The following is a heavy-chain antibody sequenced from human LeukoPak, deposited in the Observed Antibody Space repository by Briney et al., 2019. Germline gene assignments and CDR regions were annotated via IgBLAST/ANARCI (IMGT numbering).Heavy chain of an antibody. V-gene: IGHV1-46*01. J-gene: IGHJ4*02. Sequence: ASVKVSCKASGYTFTSYYMHWVRQAPGQGLEWMGIINPSGGSTSYAQKFQGRVTMTRDTSISTAYMELSRLRSDDTAVYYCARWGIVATSDYWGQGTLVTVSS. D-gene: IGHD5-12*01. CDR1: GYTFTSYY. CDR2: INPSGGST. CDR3: ARWGIVATSDY.